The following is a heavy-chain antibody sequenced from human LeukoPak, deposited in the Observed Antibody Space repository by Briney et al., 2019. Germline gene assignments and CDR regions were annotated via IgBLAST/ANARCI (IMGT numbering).Heavy chain of an antibody. CDR1: GFTFHTYW. CDR3: ARDHMSGYYGY. V-gene: IGHV3-7*01. Sequence: PGGSLRLSCAASGFTFHTYWMTWVRQAPGKGLEWVAHIKQDGSDKYYADSVKGRFAISRDNAKNSLYLQMNTLTVEDTAIYYCARDHMSGYYGYWGQGTLVTVSS. J-gene: IGHJ4*02. CDR2: IKQDGSDK.